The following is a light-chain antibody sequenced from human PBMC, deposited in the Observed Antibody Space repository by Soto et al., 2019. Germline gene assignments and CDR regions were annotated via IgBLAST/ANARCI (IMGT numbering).Light chain of an antibody. CDR2: EVT. J-gene: IGLJ3*02. Sequence: QSALTQPASVSGSPGQSITISCTGTSSDVGSYNLVSWYHQHPGKAPKLMIYEVTKRPSGVSNRLSGSKSGNTASLTISGLQAEDEGDYYCCSYAGSTTLWVFGGGTKLTVL. CDR1: SSDVGSYNL. V-gene: IGLV2-23*02. CDR3: CSYAGSTTLWV.